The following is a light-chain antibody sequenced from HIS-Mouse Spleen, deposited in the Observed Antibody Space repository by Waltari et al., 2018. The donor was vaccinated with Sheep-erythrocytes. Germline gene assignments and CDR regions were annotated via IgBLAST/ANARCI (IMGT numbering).Light chain of an antibody. J-gene: IGLJ2*01. CDR3: QVWKV. CDR1: NIGSKS. V-gene: IGLV3-21*03. CDR2: DDS. Sequence: SYVLTQPPSVSVAPGKTARITCGGNNIGSKSVHWYQQKPGQAPGLVVYDDSDRPSGIPELFSGSNSGNTATLTISRVEAGDEADYYCQVWKVFGGGTKLTVL.